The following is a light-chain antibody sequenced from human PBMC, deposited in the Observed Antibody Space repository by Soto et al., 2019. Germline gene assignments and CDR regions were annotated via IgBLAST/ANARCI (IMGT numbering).Light chain of an antibody. CDR2: WAS. V-gene: IGKV4-1*01. Sequence: DIVMTPSPDSLTVSLGGRSTINCRSSQSVLYSSNNKNYLAWYQQKAGQPPRLLINWASTRDSGVPDRFSGSGSGTDFTLTISSLESEDSAIYYCQQRSNGPSISFGQGTRLEI. J-gene: IGKJ5*01. CDR1: QSVLYSSNNKNY. CDR3: QQRSNGPSIS.